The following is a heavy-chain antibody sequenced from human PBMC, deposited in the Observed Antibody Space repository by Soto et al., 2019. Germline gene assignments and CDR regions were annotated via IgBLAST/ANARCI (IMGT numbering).Heavy chain of an antibody. Sequence: GGSLRLSCAASGLTFSDYYMNWIRQDPGKGLEWVSYISSSGNTIYYADSMKGRFTISRDNARNSLYLQMNSLRAEDTAVYYCARDYYDSSGYYCYFDYWGQGTLVTVSS. J-gene: IGHJ4*02. CDR1: GLTFSDYY. D-gene: IGHD3-22*01. CDR3: ARDYYDSSGYYCYFDY. CDR2: ISSSGNTI. V-gene: IGHV3-11*01.